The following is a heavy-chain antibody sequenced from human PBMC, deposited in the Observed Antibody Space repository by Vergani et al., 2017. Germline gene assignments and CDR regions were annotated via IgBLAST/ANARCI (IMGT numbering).Heavy chain of an antibody. CDR3: ARCLRSTSLNWFDP. CDR2: ISAYNGNT. Sequence: VSCKASGYTFTSYGISWVRQAPGQGLEWMGWISAYNGNTNYAQKLQGRVTMTTDTSTSTAYMELRSLRSDDTAVYYCARCLRSTSLNWFDPWGQGTLVTVSS. V-gene: IGHV1-18*01. CDR1: GYTFTSYG. J-gene: IGHJ5*02. D-gene: IGHD2-2*01.